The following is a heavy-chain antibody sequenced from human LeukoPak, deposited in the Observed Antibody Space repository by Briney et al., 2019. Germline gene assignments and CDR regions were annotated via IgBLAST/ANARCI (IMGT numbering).Heavy chain of an antibody. CDR1: GFTFSSYS. CDR3: ARGMGLQYYYYYGMDV. CDR2: ISSSSSTI. J-gene: IGHJ6*02. V-gene: IGHV3-48*01. Sequence: GGSLRLSCAASGFTFSSYSMNWVRQAPGKGLEWVSYISSSSSTIYYADSVKGRFTISRDNAKNSLYLQMNSPRAEDTAVYYCARGMGLQYYYYYGMDVWGQGTTVTVSS.